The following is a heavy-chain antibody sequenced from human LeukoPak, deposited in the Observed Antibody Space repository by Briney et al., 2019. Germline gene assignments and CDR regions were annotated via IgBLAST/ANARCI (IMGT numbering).Heavy chain of an antibody. J-gene: IGHJ4*02. V-gene: IGHV3-48*02. CDR3: AREPLDY. CDR1: GFTFSIYS. CDR2: ISTSSSTI. Sequence: PGGSLRLSCAASGFTFSIYSMNWVRQTPGKGLEWVSYISTSSSTIYYADSVKGRFTTSRDNVKNSLYLQMNSLRDEDTAVYYCAREPLDYWGQGTLVTVSS.